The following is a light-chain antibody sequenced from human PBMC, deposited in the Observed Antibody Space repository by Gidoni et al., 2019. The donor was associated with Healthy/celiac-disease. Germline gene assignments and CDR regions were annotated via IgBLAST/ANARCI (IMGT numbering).Light chain of an antibody. CDR3: QQYYSTPLT. V-gene: IGKV4-1*01. Sequence: VMPQSPDSLAVSLGERATINCKSSQSVLYSSNNKNYLAWYQQKPGQPPKLLIYWASTRESGVPDRFSGSGSGTDFTLTISSLQAEDVAVYYCQQYYSTPLTFGEXTKVEIK. CDR2: WAS. J-gene: IGKJ1*01. CDR1: QSVLYSSNNKNY.